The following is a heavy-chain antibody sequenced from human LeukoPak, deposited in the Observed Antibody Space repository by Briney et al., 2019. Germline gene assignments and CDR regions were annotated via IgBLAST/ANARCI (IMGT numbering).Heavy chain of an antibody. CDR1: GFTFSSCA. CDR2: ISYDGSNK. CDR3: ANSRRDSSGTFGY. J-gene: IGHJ4*02. V-gene: IGHV3-30-3*01. Sequence: PGGSLRLSCAASGFTFSSCAMHWVRQAPGKGLEWVAVISYDGSNKYYADSVKGRFTISRDNSKNTLYLQMNSLRAEDTAVYYCANSRRDSSGTFGYWGQGTLVTVSS. D-gene: IGHD6-19*01.